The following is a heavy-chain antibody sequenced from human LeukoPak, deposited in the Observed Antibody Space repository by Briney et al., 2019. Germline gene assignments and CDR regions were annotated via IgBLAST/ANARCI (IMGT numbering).Heavy chain of an antibody. CDR3: VLYSGSSSPFDY. D-gene: IGHD1-26*01. CDR2: LYKSGTT. CDR1: GFTVSYKY. J-gene: IGHJ4*02. V-gene: IGHV3-53*01. Sequence: GGSLRLSCEASGFTVSYKYMSWVRQAPGKGLDWVSVLYKSGTTFYAGSVKGRFTISRDNSKNTLYLQMNSLRAEDTAVYYCVLYSGSSSPFDYWGQGTLVTVSS.